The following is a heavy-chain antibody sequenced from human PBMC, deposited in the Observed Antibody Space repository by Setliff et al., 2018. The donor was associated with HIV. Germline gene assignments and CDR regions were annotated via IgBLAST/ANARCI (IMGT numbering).Heavy chain of an antibody. D-gene: IGHD1-1*01. CDR3: AYSGRQLRGPYFDF. V-gene: IGHV2-5*01. CDR2: IYWNNNK. CDR1: WLSLSTSGVG. Sequence: SGPTLVNPTQTLTLTCTFSWLSLSTSGVGVGWIRQSPGKALEWLAFIYWNNNKHYSTPLKSRLTVTKDTSKNRVVFTMTNMDPVDTATYYCAYSGRQLRGPYFDFWGQGTPVTVS. J-gene: IGHJ4*02.